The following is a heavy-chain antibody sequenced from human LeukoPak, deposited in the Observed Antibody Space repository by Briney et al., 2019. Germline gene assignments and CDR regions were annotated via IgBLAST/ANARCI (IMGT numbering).Heavy chain of an antibody. D-gene: IGHD4-17*01. V-gene: IGHV2-26*01. CDR2: IFSNDEK. CDR1: GFSLSNARMG. J-gene: IGHJ6*02. Sequence: SGPVLVKPTETLTLTCTVSGFSLSNARMGVSWIRQPPVKALEWLAHIFSNDEKSYSTSLKSRLTISKDTSKSQVVLTMTNMDPVDTATYYCARFYGDYVGSYYYGMDVWGQGTTVTVSS. CDR3: ARFYGDYVGSYYYGMDV.